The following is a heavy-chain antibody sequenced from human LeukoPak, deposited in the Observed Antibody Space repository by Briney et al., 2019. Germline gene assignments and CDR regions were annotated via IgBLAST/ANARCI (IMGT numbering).Heavy chain of an antibody. CDR3: ARDISSSYYYYMDV. D-gene: IGHD6-6*01. V-gene: IGHV3-21*01. CDR1: GFTFDNYA. J-gene: IGHJ6*03. CDR2: ISSSSSYI. Sequence: GGSLRLSCAASGFTFDNYAMHWVRQAPGKGLEWVSSISSSSSYIYYADSVKGRFTISRDNAKNSLYLQMNSLRAEDTAVYYCARDISSSYYYYMDVWGKGTTVTVSS.